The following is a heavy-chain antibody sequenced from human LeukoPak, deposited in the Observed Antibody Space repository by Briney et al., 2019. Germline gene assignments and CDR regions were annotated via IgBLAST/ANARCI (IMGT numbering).Heavy chain of an antibody. V-gene: IGHV1-2*02. CDR1: GYSFTGYY. J-gene: IGHJ4*02. CDR3: ARDLNANILTGYYVDF. D-gene: IGHD3-9*01. CDR2: VNPKTGGT. Sequence: ASVKVSCKASGYSFTGYYIHWVRQAPGQGLEWMGWVNPKTGGTNHAQKFQGRATMTRDTSISTAYMELSRLTSDDTAVYYRARDLNANILTGYYVDFWGQGTLVTVSS.